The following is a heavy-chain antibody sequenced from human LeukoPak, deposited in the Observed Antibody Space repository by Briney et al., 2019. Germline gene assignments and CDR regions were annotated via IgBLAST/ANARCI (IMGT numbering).Heavy chain of an antibody. CDR3: AKLLSGSYYFDY. D-gene: IGHD1-26*01. J-gene: IGHJ4*02. Sequence: GGSLRLSCAASGFTLSSYGIHWVRQAPGKGLEWVAVISYDGSNKYYADSVKGRFTISRDNSKNTLYLQMNSLRAEDTAVYYCAKLLSGSYYFDYWGQGTLVTVSS. V-gene: IGHV3-30*18. CDR2: ISYDGSNK. CDR1: GFTLSSYG.